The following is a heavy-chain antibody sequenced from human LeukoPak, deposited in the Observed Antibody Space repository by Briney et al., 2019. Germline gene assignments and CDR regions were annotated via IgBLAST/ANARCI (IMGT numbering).Heavy chain of an antibody. Sequence: GGSLRLSCAASGFTFSTYWMHWVRQAPGKGLEGVSAISGSGGSTYYADSVKGRFTISRDNSKNTLYLQMNSLRAEDTAVYYCAKYCGGDCYPYYFDYWGQGTLVTVSS. V-gene: IGHV3-23*01. D-gene: IGHD2-21*01. CDR3: AKYCGGDCYPYYFDY. CDR1: GFTFSTYW. J-gene: IGHJ4*02. CDR2: ISGSGGST.